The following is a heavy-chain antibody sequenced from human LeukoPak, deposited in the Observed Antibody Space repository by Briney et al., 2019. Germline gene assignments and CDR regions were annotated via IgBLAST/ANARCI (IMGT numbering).Heavy chain of an antibody. J-gene: IGHJ6*03. CDR3: ARDDHYNYYYMDV. CDR1: GFIFSSYS. CDR2: ISSSSSTI. V-gene: IGHV3-48*01. Sequence: GGSLRLSCAASGFIFSSYSMNWVRQAPGKGLEWVSYISSSSSTIYYADSVKGRFTISRYNAENSLYLQMNSLGAEDSAVYYCARDDHYNYYYMDVWGKGTTVTVSS.